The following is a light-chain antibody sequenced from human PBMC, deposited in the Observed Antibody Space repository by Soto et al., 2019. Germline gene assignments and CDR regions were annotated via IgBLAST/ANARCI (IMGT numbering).Light chain of an antibody. CDR1: SSDVDVGGYNY. Sequence: QSALTQPASVSGSPGQSITISCTGPSSDVDVGGYNYVSWCQQHPGKAPKLMIYEVSNRPSGVSNRFSGSKSGNTASLTISGLQAEDETDYYCSSYTSSATGVFGGGTKLTVL. V-gene: IGLV2-14*01. CDR2: EVS. CDR3: SSYTSSATGV. J-gene: IGLJ3*02.